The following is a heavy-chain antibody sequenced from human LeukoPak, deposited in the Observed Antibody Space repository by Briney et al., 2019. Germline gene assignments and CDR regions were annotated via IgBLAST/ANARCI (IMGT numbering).Heavy chain of an antibody. J-gene: IGHJ3*02. D-gene: IGHD2/OR15-2a*01. CDR3: ATRATLYGDDAFDI. CDR2: ITPIFGTA. Sequence: SVKVSCKASGGTFSSYAISWVRQAPGQGLEWMGGITPIFGTANYAQKFQGRVTITTDESTSTAYMELSSLRSEDTAVYYCATRATLYGDDAFDIWGQGTMVTVSS. V-gene: IGHV1-69*05. CDR1: GGTFSSYA.